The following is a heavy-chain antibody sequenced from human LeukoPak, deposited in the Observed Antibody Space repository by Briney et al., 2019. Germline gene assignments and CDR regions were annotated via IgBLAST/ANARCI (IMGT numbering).Heavy chain of an antibody. CDR2: ISSSSSYI. V-gene: IGHV3-21*01. Sequence: GGSLRLSCAASGFTFSSYSMNWVRQAPGKGLEWVSSISSSSSYIYYADSVKGRFTISRDNAKNSLYLQMNSLRAEDTAVYYCAKDEYCSSTSCYRAFDIWGQGTMVTVSS. CDR1: GFTFSSYS. D-gene: IGHD2-2*01. J-gene: IGHJ3*02. CDR3: AKDEYCSSTSCYRAFDI.